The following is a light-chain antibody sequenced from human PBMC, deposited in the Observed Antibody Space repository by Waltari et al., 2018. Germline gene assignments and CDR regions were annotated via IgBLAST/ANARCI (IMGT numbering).Light chain of an antibody. CDR3: QHYNNWPLT. J-gene: IGKJ4*01. CDR1: QNVTTY. CDR2: RAS. Sequence: EIVMTQSPATLSVSPGERATLSCRASQNVTTYLAWEQQKPGQAPRLLIHRASIRATDIPGRFSGSGSGTEFTLTISGLQSEDFAVYFCQHYNNWPLTFGGGTKVEIK. V-gene: IGKV3-15*01.